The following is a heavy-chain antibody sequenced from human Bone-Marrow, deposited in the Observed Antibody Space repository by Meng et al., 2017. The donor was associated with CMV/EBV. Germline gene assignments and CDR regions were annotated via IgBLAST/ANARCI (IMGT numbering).Heavy chain of an antibody. CDR1: GFTFSSYW. D-gene: IGHD3/OR15-3a*01. CDR2: IKQDGSEK. Sequence: GGSLRLSCAASGFTFSSYWMSWVRQAPGKGLEWVANIKQDGSEKYYVDSVKGRFTISRDNAKNSLYLQMNSLRAEDTAVYYCARSGIYVISGHNDSWGQGTMVTVSS. CDR3: ARSGIYVISGHNDS. J-gene: IGHJ3*02. V-gene: IGHV3-7*01.